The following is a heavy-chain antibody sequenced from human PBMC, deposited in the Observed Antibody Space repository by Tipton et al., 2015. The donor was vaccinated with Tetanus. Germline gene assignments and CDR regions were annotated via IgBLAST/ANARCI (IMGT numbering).Heavy chain of an antibody. J-gene: IGHJ3*02. Sequence: LSLTCAASGFTFSSYAMSWVRQAPGKGLEWVSAISGSGGSTYYADSVKGRFTISRDNSKNTPYLQMNSLRAEDTAVYYCAKGTSRIAGTDAFDIWGQGTMVTVSS. D-gene: IGHD6-13*01. CDR3: AKGTSRIAGTDAFDI. CDR2: ISGSGGST. V-gene: IGHV3-23*01. CDR1: GFTFSSYA.